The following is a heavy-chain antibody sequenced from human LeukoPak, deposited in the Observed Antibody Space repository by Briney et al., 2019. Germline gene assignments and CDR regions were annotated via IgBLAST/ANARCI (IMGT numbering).Heavy chain of an antibody. CDR2: IYPGDSDT. Sequence: GESLKISCKGSGYSFTSYWIGWVRQMPGKGLEWMGIIYPGDSDTRYSPSFQGQVTISADKSISTAYLQWSSLKASDTAMYYCARGAHEVWSDSYWYFDLWGRGTLVTVSS. CDR1: GYSFTSYW. J-gene: IGHJ2*01. CDR3: ARGAHEVWSDSYWYFDL. D-gene: IGHD3-3*01. V-gene: IGHV5-51*01.